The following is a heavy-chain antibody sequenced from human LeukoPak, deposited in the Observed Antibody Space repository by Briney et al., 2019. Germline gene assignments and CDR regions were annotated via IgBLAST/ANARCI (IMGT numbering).Heavy chain of an antibody. CDR3: TRQVDCSSIRCSSYYCYGLDV. V-gene: IGHV3-73*01. J-gene: IGHJ6*02. Sequence: GGSLRLSCAASGFTFSDSAFHWVRQASGKGLEWVGRIRSKAGDYATAYTASVKGRFAISRDDSMNTAYLQMNSLKTEDTAVYFCTRQVDCSSIRCSSYYCYGLDVWGQGTTVTVSS. CDR1: GFTFSDSA. CDR2: IRSKAGDYAT. D-gene: IGHD2-2*01.